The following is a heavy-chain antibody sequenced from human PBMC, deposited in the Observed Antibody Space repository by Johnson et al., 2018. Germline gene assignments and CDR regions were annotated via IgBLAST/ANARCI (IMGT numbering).Heavy chain of an antibody. V-gene: IGHV3-30-3*01. D-gene: IGHD1-26*01. CDR3: AKVRESHSTGGAFNV. Sequence: QVQLVQSGGGVVQPGGSLRLSCAGSGFSLSDYPMYWVRQAPGKGPGWVGVISYDGSNKDYADSVKGRFTIARDTSENTMFLDMNSLKPEDTAVYYCAKVRESHSTGGAFNVWGQGTMVAVSS. CDR1: GFSLSDYP. J-gene: IGHJ3*01. CDR2: ISYDGSNK.